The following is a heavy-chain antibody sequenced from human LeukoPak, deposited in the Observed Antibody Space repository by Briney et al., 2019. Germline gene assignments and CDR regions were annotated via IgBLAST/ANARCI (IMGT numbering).Heavy chain of an antibody. D-gene: IGHD6-13*01. V-gene: IGHV1-2*04. CDR3: ASGYSSSWYFWFSGHKALDY. CDR2: INPNSGGT. CDR1: GYTFTGYY. Sequence: ASVKVSCKASGYTFTGYYMHWVRQAPGQGLEWMGWINPNSGGTNYAQKFQGWVTMTRDTSISTAYMELSRLRSDDTAVYYCASGYSSSWYFWFSGHKALDYWGQGTLVTVSS. J-gene: IGHJ4*02.